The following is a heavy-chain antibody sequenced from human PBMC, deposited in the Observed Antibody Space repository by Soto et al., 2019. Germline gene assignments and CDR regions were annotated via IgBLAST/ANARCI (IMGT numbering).Heavy chain of an antibody. V-gene: IGHV3-11*01. CDR3: ARAAYYDFWSENYYYMDA. CDR2: ISSSGSTI. CDR1: GFTFSDYY. Sequence: GGSLRLSCAASGFTFSDYYMSWIRQAPGKGLEWVSYISSSGSTIYYADSVKGRFTISRDNAKNSLYLQMNSLRAEDTAVYYCARAAYYDFWSENYYYMDAWGKGTTVTVSS. J-gene: IGHJ6*03. D-gene: IGHD3-3*01.